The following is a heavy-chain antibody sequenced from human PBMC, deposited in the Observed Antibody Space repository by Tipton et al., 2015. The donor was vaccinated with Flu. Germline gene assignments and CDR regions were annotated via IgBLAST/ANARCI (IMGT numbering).Heavy chain of an antibody. J-gene: IGHJ4*02. CDR3: AKDLALDS. CDR2: IYPSGGST. CDR1: GYTFTNYN. D-gene: IGHD3-16*01. V-gene: IGHV1-46*01. Sequence: QLVQSGAEVKKPGASVRISCTASGYTFTNYNMHWVRQAPGQGPEWMGIIYPSGGSTTYAQVFQGRVTMTRDTSTKTVYMELSSLRSEDTAIYYCAKDLALDSWGQGTLVIVST.